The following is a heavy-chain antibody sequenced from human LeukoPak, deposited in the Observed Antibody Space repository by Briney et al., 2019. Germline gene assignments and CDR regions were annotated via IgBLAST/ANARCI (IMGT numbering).Heavy chain of an antibody. CDR1: GFMFSSYW. Sequence: GGSLRLSCAASGFMFSSYWMSWVRQAPGKGLEWVANIKQDGSEKYYVDSVKGRFTISRDNAKNSLYLQMNSLRAEDTAVYYCARNAYDYVWGSYRSDAFDIWGQGTMVTVSS. D-gene: IGHD3-16*02. CDR3: ARNAYDYVWGSYRSDAFDI. CDR2: IKQDGSEK. V-gene: IGHV3-7*03. J-gene: IGHJ3*02.